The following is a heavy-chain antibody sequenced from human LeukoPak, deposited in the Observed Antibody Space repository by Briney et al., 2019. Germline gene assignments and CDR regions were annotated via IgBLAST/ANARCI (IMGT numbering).Heavy chain of an antibody. CDR2: IYYSGST. CDR1: GGSISSSSYY. J-gene: IGHJ4*02. V-gene: IGHV4-39*01. CDR3: ARFVDYGDYKGSFDY. D-gene: IGHD4-17*01. Sequence: SETLSLTCTVSGGSISSSSYYLGWIRQPPGKGLEWIVSIYYSGSTYYNPSLKSRVTISVDTSKNQFSLKLSSVTAADTAVYYCARFVDYGDYKGSFDYWGQGTLVTVSS.